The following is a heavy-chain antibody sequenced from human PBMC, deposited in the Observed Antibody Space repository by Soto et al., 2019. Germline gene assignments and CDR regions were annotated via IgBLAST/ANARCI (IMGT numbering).Heavy chain of an antibody. Sequence: QVQLVESGGGVVQPGRSLRLSCVASGFTFSDYAMHWVRQVPGKGLEWLAGISDDGSNEDSADSVKGRFTISRDNSKNTLFLQLNSLRAEDTAVYYCAREVRRLITTYFDHWGQGSLVTVSS. J-gene: IGHJ4*02. CDR1: GFTFSDYA. V-gene: IGHV3-30-3*01. D-gene: IGHD3-22*01. CDR3: AREVRRLITTYFDH. CDR2: ISDDGSNE.